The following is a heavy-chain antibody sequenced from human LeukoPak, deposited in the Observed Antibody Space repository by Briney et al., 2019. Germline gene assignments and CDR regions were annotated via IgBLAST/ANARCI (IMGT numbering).Heavy chain of an antibody. Sequence: ASVKVSCKASGYTFTSYAIHWVRQAPGQRLEWMGWINTGNGNTKYSQKFQGRVTITRDTSASTAHMELSSLRSEDTAVYYCARTWPYSSSWYSTYYYGMDVWGQGTTVTVSS. CDR2: INTGNGNT. CDR3: ARTWPYSSSWYSTYYYGMDV. D-gene: IGHD6-13*01. J-gene: IGHJ6*02. CDR1: GYTFTSYA. V-gene: IGHV1-3*04.